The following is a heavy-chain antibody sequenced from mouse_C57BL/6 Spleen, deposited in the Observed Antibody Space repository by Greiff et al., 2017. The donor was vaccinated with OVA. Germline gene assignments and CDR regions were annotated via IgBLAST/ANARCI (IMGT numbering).Heavy chain of an antibody. V-gene: IGHV1-18*01. CDR1: GYTFTDYN. Sequence: EVHLVESGPELVKPGASVKIPCKASGYTFTDYNMDWVKQSHGKSLEWIGDINPNNGGTIYNQKFKGKATLTVDKSSSTAYMELRSLTSEDTAVYYCARHYGSRDWYFDVWGTGTTVTVSS. CDR3: ARHYGSRDWYFDV. J-gene: IGHJ1*03. D-gene: IGHD1-1*01. CDR2: INPNNGGT.